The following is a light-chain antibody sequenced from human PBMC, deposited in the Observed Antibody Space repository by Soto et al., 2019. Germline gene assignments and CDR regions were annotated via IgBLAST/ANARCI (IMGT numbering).Light chain of an antibody. CDR2: DAS. J-gene: IGKJ5*01. CDR1: QSVSSY. CDR3: QQRSNWPIT. V-gene: IGKV3-11*01. Sequence: IVLTQSPATLSLSPGERATVSCRASQSVSSYLAWYQQKPGQAPRLLIYDASNRATGIPARFSGSGSGTDFTLTISSLEPEDFAVYYCQQRSNWPITFGQGIRLEI.